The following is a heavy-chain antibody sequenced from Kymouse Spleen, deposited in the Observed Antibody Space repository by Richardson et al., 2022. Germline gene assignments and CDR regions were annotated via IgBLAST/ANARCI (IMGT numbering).Heavy chain of an antibody. Sequence: EVQLVESGGGLVQPGGSLRLSCAASGFTFSSYSMNWVRQAPGKGLEWVSYISSSSSTIYYADSVKGRFTISRDNAKNSLYLQMNSLRDEDTAVYYCARRDGSYYYYYGMDVWGQGTTVTVSS. D-gene: IGHD5-24*01. J-gene: IGHJ6*02. V-gene: IGHV3-48*02. CDR1: GFTFSSYS. CDR3: ARRDGSYYYYYGMDV. CDR2: ISSSSSTI.